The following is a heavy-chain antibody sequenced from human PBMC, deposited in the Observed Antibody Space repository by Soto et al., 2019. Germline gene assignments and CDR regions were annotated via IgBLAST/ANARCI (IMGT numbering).Heavy chain of an antibody. Sequence: QITVKESGLPLVKPTETLTLTCTFSGFSLSTNGMGVGWIRQPPGKALEWLALIYWDDDKRYSPSLRSRLTIIKDTSKNQVDLTMTNMDPVDTGTYYSARLTRGVYDLDRLWEKFDYWGQGTLVTVSS. D-gene: IGHD5-12*01. CDR1: GFSLSTNGMG. V-gene: IGHV2-5*02. CDR3: ARLTRGVYDLDRLWEKFDY. CDR2: IYWDDDK. J-gene: IGHJ4*02.